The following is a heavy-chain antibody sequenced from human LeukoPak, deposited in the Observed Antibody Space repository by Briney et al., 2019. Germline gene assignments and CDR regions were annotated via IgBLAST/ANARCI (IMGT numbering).Heavy chain of an antibody. CDR1: GGSISSYY. V-gene: IGHV4-59*01. Sequence: SETLSLTCTVSGGSISSYYWSWIRQPPGKGLEWIGYIYYSGSTNYNPSLKSRVTISVDTSKNQFSLKLSSVTAADTAVYYCARGSSSGYYPIDYWGQGTLVTVSS. CDR3: ARGSSSGYYPIDY. D-gene: IGHD3-22*01. CDR2: IYYSGST. J-gene: IGHJ4*02.